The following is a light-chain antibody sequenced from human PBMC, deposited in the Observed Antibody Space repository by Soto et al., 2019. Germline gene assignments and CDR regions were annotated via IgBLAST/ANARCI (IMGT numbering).Light chain of an antibody. CDR2: KAS. V-gene: IGKV1-5*03. CDR3: QHYNSYSEA. Sequence: DIQMTQSPSTLSGSVGDRVTINCRASQTISSWLAWYQQKPGKAPKLLIYKASTLKSGVPSRFSGSGSGTEFSLTISSLQPDDFATYYCQHYNSYSEAFGQGTKVDIK. CDR1: QTISSW. J-gene: IGKJ1*01.